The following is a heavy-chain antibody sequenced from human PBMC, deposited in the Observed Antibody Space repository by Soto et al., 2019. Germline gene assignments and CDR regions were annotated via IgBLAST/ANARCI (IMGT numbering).Heavy chain of an antibody. Sequence: SVKVSCKACGGTFSSYAISWVRQAPGQGLEWMGGIIPIFGTANYAQKFQGRVTITADESTSTAYMELSSLRSVDTAVYYCARNGPDAFDILGQGTMVTVSS. V-gene: IGHV1-69*13. D-gene: IGHD2-8*01. CDR3: ARNGPDAFDI. CDR1: GGTFSSYA. CDR2: IIPIFGTA. J-gene: IGHJ3*02.